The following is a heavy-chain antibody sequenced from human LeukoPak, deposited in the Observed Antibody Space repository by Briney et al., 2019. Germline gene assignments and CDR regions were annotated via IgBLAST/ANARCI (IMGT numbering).Heavy chain of an antibody. CDR2: INHSGST. Sequence: SETLSLTCAVYGGSFSGYYWSWIRQPPGKGLEWIGEINHSGSTNYNPSLKSRVTISVDTSKNQFSLKLSSVTAADTAVYYCARSGGRSVSNGPLFDYWGQGTLVTVSS. V-gene: IGHV4-34*01. CDR3: ARSGGRSVSNGPLFDY. CDR1: GGSFSGYY. J-gene: IGHJ4*02. D-gene: IGHD3-16*01.